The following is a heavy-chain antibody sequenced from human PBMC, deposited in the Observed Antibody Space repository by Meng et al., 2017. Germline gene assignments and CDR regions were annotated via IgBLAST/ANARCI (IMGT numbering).Heavy chain of an antibody. V-gene: IGHV3-73*01. CDR2: IRSKANSYAT. D-gene: IGHD3-3*01. CDR3: TTEGEWLLQKN. Sequence: GESLKISCAASGFTFSGSAMHWVRQASGKGLEWVGRIRSKANSYATAYAASVKGRFTISRDDSKNTAYLQMNSLKTEDTAVYYCTTEGEWLLQKNWGQGTLVTVSS. J-gene: IGHJ4*02. CDR1: GFTFSGSA.